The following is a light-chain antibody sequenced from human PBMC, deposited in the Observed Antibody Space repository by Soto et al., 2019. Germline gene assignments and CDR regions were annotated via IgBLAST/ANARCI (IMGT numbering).Light chain of an antibody. CDR1: QVMSSW. CDR3: QQADSLPIT. J-gene: IGKJ5*01. CDR2: AAS. Sequence: DIQMTQSPSSVSASVGDRVTITCRASQVMSSWLAWYQQKPGKAPKLLIFAASTLQSGVPSRFSGSGSRTEFTLPISSLQPEDVGTYYCQQADSLPITFGQGTRLEIK. V-gene: IGKV1D-12*01.